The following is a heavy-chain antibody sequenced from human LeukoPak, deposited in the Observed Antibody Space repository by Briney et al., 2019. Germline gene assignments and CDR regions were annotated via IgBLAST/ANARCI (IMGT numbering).Heavy chain of an antibody. Sequence: SETLSLTCTVSGGSISSSTDYWGWIRQPPGKGLEWIGSIYYSGSTYYNPSLKSRVTISVDTSKNQFSLKLSSVTAADTAVYYCSRQDGTGHYFDYWGQGTLVTVSS. J-gene: IGHJ4*02. CDR1: GGSISSSTDY. CDR2: IYYSGST. V-gene: IGHV4-39*01. CDR3: SRQDGTGHYFDY. D-gene: IGHD3-10*01.